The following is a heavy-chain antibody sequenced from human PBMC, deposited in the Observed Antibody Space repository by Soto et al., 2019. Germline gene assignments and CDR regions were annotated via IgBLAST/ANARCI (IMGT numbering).Heavy chain of an antibody. Sequence: GGSLRLSCAASGFTFSNYAMSWVRQAPGKGLEWVSSFSAGDGNTHYTNSVKGRFTIPRDISKNTLYLQMSSLRAADTAVYYCAKSTTYGMDAFDIWGQGTMVTVSS. J-gene: IGHJ3*02. CDR2: FSAGDGNT. D-gene: IGHD4-17*01. CDR3: AKSTTYGMDAFDI. CDR1: GFTFSNYA. V-gene: IGHV3-23*01.